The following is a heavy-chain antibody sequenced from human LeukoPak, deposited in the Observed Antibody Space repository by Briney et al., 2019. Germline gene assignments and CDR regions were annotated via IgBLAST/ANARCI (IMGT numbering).Heavy chain of an antibody. V-gene: IGHV3-21*01. CDR3: ARSSPHCSSTSCYNDAFDI. D-gene: IGHD2-2*02. J-gene: IGHJ3*02. CDR1: GFTFSSYS. CDR2: ISSSSSYI. Sequence: GRSLRLSCAASGFTFSSYSMNWVRQAPGKGLEWVSSISSSSSYIYYADSVKGRFTISRDNAKNSLYLQMNSLRAEDTAVYYCARSSPHCSSTSCYNDAFDIWGQGTMVTVSS.